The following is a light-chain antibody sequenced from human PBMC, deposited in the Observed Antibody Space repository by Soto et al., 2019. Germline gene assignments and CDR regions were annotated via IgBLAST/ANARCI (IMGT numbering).Light chain of an antibody. CDR3: QQSYSTPWT. J-gene: IGKJ1*01. Sequence: DIQMTQSPSSLSASVGDTVTITCRASQKIFTYLNWHQQKPGKAPQLLIYAASNLQSGVPSRFSGSASGTDFTLTISSLQPEDFATYYCQQSYSTPWTFGQGTKVEIK. CDR1: QKIFTY. CDR2: AAS. V-gene: IGKV1-39*01.